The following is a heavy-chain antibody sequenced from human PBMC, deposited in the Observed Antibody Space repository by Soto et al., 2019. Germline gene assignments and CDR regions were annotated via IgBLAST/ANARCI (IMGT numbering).Heavy chain of an antibody. CDR3: AREPSQNDHSYYGMDV. J-gene: IGHJ6*02. V-gene: IGHV4-34*01. Sequence: SETLSLTCGVYGGVFSDYYWNWIRQPPRRGLKWIGEINHSGSTNYNPSLKSRVTISIDTSKRQFSLKLSSLTAADTAVYYCAREPSQNDHSYYGMDVWGQGTTVTVSS. CDR2: INHSGST. CDR1: GGVFSDYY.